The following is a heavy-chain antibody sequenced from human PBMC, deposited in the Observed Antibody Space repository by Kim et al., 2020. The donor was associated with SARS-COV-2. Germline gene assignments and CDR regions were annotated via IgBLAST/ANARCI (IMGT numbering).Heavy chain of an antibody. CDR2: IIPIFGTA. V-gene: IGHV1-69*13. D-gene: IGHD3-10*01. CDR3: ARITMVRGVHSPTYYYYGMDV. CDR1: GGTFSSYA. J-gene: IGHJ6*02. Sequence: SVKVSCKASGGTFSSYAISWVRQAPGQGLEWMGGIIPIFGTANYAQKFQGRVTITADESTSTAYMELSSLRSEDTAVYYCARITMVRGVHSPTYYYYGMDVWGQGTTVTVSS.